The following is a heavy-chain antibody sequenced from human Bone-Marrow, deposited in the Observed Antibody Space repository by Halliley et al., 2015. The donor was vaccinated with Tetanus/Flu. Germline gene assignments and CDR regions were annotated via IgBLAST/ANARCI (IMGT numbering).Heavy chain of an antibody. CDR3: AKIGTIGLWYFDL. Sequence: QWASNNSCSCSPTYHEASVKGLVTISRDNSKNPLYLQMNNLRAEDTAVYYCAKIGTIGLWYFDLWGRGTLVPVSS. V-gene: IGHV3-23*01. CDR2: NSCSCSPT. D-gene: IGHD1-1*01. J-gene: IGHJ2*01.